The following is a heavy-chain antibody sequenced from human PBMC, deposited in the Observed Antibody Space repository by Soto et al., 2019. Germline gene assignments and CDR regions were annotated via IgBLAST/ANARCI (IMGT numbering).Heavy chain of an antibody. CDR1: GYPVTAYY. D-gene: IGHD3-3*01. V-gene: IGHV1-2*02. Sequence: QLHLVQSGAVVKKPGASVTVSCSASGYPVTAYYMHWVRQAPGRGLEWMGGINPATGAAKYTQTFRGRVTMAIDPSTSTVFMELRGLTSADTAVFYCAIGGGVGVAGSAAFDMWGQGTLVTVSS. CDR2: INPATGAA. J-gene: IGHJ3*02. CDR3: AIGGGVGVAGSAAFDM.